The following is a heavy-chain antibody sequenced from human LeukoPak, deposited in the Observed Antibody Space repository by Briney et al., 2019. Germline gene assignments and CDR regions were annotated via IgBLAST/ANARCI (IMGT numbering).Heavy chain of an antibody. J-gene: IGHJ3*02. CDR3: ARDPPRYYGSGSDAFDI. D-gene: IGHD3-10*01. CDR1: GGSISSYY. CDR2: IYTSGST. V-gene: IGHV4-4*07. Sequence: SETLSLTCTVSGGSISSYYWSWIRQPAGKGLEWIGRIYTSGSTNYNPSLKSRVTMSVDTSKNQFSLKLSSVTAADTAVYYCARDPPRYYGSGSDAFDIWGQGTMVTVSS.